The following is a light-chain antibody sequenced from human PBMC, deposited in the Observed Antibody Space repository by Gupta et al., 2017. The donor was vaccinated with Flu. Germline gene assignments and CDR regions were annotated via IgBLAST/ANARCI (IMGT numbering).Light chain of an antibody. V-gene: IGLV2-11*01. Sequence: QSALTQPRSVSGSPGQSVTISCTGTSSDVGGYNYVSWYQQHTGKAPKLMIYDVSKRPSGAPDRFSGSKAGNTASLTISGPQAEDEADYYCCSDAGSDKRVFGTGTKVTVL. J-gene: IGLJ1*01. CDR3: CSDAGSDKRV. CDR2: DVS. CDR1: SSDVGGYNY.